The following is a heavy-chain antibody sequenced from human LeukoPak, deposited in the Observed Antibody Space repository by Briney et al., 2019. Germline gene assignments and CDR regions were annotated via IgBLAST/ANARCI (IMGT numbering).Heavy chain of an antibody. Sequence: GASVKVSCKASGYTFIGYYMHWVRQAPGQGLEWMGRINAGNGNTKYSQKFQGRVTITRDTSASTAYMELSSLRSEDTAVYYCVLTTGTPFDYWGQGTLVTVSS. V-gene: IGHV1-3*01. CDR2: INAGNGNT. J-gene: IGHJ4*02. D-gene: IGHD1-1*01. CDR1: GYTFIGYY. CDR3: VLTTGTPFDY.